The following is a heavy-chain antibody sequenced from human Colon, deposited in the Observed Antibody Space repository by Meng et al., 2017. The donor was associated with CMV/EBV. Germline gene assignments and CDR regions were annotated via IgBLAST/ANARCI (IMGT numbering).Heavy chain of an antibody. CDR1: EFTFSRFW. CDR2: IKKDGSEQ. V-gene: IGHV3-7*01. CDR3: TRGSEDHDGFDI. J-gene: IGHJ3*02. Sequence: GGPLRLSCAASEFTFSRFWMSWVRQAPGKGLEWVANIKKDGSEQYYVDSVKGRFTISRDNAKNSLYLQMNSLRAEDTAVYYCTRGSEDHDGFDIWGHGTMVTVSS.